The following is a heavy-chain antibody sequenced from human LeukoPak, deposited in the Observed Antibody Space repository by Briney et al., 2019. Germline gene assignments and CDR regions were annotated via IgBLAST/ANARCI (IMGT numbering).Heavy chain of an antibody. V-gene: IGHV4-4*07. J-gene: IGHJ4*02. CDR1: GGSISSYF. Sequence: SETLSLTCNVSGGSISSYFWTWIRQPAGKGLEWIGRIYASGNTNYNSSLKSRVTMSVDTSKNQFSLKLSSVTAADTAVHYCARDGSDSYGRGFDYWGQGTLVSVSS. CDR2: IYASGNT. D-gene: IGHD5-18*01. CDR3: ARDGSDSYGRGFDY.